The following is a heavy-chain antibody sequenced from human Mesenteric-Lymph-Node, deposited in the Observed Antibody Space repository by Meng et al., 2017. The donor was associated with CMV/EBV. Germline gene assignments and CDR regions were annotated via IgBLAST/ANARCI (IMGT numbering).Heavy chain of an antibody. Sequence: ASVKVSCKASGYTFTNHDIIWVRQATGQGLEWMGWMHPDNGNTAYAQKFQGRVTMTRSTSISTAYLEVSSLRSEDTAVYYCARRGLWCSSTSCSMLYAMDVWGQGNGHRLL. CDR3: ARRGLWCSSTSCSMLYAMDV. CDR2: MHPDNGNT. CDR1: GYTFTNHD. J-gene: IGHJ6*02. V-gene: IGHV1-8*01. D-gene: IGHD2-2*01.